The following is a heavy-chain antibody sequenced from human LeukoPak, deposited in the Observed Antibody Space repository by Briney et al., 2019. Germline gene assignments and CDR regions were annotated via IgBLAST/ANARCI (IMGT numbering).Heavy chain of an antibody. CDR3: ARVQLERSGEPFDY. Sequence: GASVNVSCKASGYTFTSYGISWVRQAPGQGLEWMGWISSYNGNTKYAEKLQGRVTMTTDTSTSTAYMELRSLRSDDTAVYYCARVQLERSGEPFDYWGQGTLVTVSS. D-gene: IGHD1-1*01. V-gene: IGHV1-18*01. J-gene: IGHJ4*02. CDR2: ISSYNGNT. CDR1: GYTFTSYG.